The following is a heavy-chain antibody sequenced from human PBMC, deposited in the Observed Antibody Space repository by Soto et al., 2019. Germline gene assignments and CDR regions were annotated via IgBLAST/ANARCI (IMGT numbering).Heavy chain of an antibody. D-gene: IGHD3-9*01. CDR3: AREETYYDILTGYIPPPDYYYYGMDV. CDR2: IYTSGST. V-gene: IGHV4-4*07. J-gene: IGHJ6*02. CDR1: GGSISSYY. Sequence: PSETLSLTCTVSGGSISSYYWSWIRQPAGKGLEWIGRIYTSGSTNYNPSLKSRVTMSVDTSKNQFSLKLSSVTAADTAVYYCAREETYYDILTGYIPPPDYYYYGMDVWGQGTTVTVS.